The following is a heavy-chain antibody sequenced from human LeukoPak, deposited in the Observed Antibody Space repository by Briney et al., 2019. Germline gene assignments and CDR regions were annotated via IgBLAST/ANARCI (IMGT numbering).Heavy chain of an antibody. Sequence: SETLSLTCAVSGGSISSGGYSWSWIRQPPGKGLEWIGYIYHSGSTYYNPSLKSRVTISVDRSKNQFSLKLSSVTAADTAVYYCARATDPDFWQVGYYYMDVWGKGTTVTVSS. CDR3: ARATDPDFWQVGYYYMDV. J-gene: IGHJ6*03. CDR2: IYHSGST. V-gene: IGHV4-30-2*01. D-gene: IGHD3-3*01. CDR1: GGSISSGGYS.